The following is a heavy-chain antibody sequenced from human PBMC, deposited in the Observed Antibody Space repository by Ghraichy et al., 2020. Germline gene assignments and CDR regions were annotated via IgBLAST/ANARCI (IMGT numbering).Heavy chain of an antibody. CDR1: GFTFSSYE. D-gene: IGHD5-12*01. V-gene: IGHV3-48*03. CDR2: ISSSGSTI. CDR3: ARGATAGGFDY. J-gene: IGHJ4*02. Sequence: GGSLRLSCAASGFTFSSYEMNWVRQAPGKGLEWVSYISSSGSTIYYADSVKGRFTISRDNAKNSLYLQMNSLRAEDTAVYYCARGATAGGFDYWGQGTLVTVSS.